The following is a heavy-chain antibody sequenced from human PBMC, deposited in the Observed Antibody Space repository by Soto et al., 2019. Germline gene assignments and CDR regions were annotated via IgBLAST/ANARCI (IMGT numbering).Heavy chain of an antibody. J-gene: IGHJ6*03. Sequence: SETLSLTCTVSGGSISSYYWSWIRQPPGKGLEWIGYIYYSGSTNYNPSLKSRVTISVDTSKNQFSLKLSSVTAADTAVYYCARLLDYRYYYYMDVWGKGTTVTVSS. CDR2: IYYSGST. D-gene: IGHD4-17*01. CDR1: GGSISSYY. CDR3: ARLLDYRYYYYMDV. V-gene: IGHV4-59*08.